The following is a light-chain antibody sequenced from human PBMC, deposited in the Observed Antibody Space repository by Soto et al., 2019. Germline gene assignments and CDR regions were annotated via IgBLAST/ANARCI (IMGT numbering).Light chain of an antibody. CDR2: SAS. J-gene: IGKJ2*01. V-gene: IGKV1-39*01. CDR1: ETIIDY. Sequence: DIQMSQSPSSLSASVGDSVTITCRAMETIIDYLNWYQQQPGEAPKLMIFSASSLHSGDSSRFRGRVAGTHFTLTISSLQPEEFATYFCQQSVSAPRTFGQGTKL. CDR3: QQSVSAPRT.